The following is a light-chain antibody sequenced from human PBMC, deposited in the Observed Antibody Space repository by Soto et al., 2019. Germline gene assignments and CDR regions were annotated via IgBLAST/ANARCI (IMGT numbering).Light chain of an antibody. Sequence: SYELTQPPSVSVSPGQTASITCSGNKLGNKNVCWYQQKTGQSPVLFIYQDYLRPSGVPERFSGSNSGNTATLTISGTQAMDDADYYCQAWDTGTVIFGGGTKVPS. V-gene: IGLV3-1*01. J-gene: IGLJ2*01. CDR3: QAWDTGTVI. CDR2: QDY. CDR1: KLGNKN.